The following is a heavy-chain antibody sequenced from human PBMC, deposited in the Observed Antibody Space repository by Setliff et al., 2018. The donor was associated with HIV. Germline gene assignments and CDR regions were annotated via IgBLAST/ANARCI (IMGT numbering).Heavy chain of an antibody. D-gene: IGHD1-26*01. CDR2: IYTSGST. CDR1: GGSINSGIYY. Sequence: SETLSLTCTVSGGSINSGIYYWTWIRQPAGKGLELIGYIYTSGSTNYNPSLKSRVTISVDTSKNQLSLNLRSLTAADTAVYYCARQSYRLTGWFDPWGQGTTVTVSS. J-gene: IGHJ5*01. CDR3: ARQSYRLTGWFDP. V-gene: IGHV4-61*09.